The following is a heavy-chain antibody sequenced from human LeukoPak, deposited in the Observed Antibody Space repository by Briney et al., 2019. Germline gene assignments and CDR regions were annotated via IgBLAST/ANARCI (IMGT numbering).Heavy chain of an antibody. CDR2: ISYDGSNK. J-gene: IGHJ4*02. D-gene: IGHD1-26*01. V-gene: IGHV3-30-3*01. Sequence: GGSLRLSCAASGFTFSSYAMLWVRQAPGKGLEGVAVISYDGSNKYYADSVKGRFTIARDNSKNTLYLQMNSLRAEDTAVYYCAREILLRGFDYWHQGPLVTVSS. CDR3: AREILLRGFDY. CDR1: GFTFSSYA.